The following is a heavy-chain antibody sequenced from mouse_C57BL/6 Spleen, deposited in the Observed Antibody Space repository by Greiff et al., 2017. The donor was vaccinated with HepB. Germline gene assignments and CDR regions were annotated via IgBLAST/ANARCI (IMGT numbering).Heavy chain of an antibody. CDR1: GFNIKDDY. CDR2: IDPENGDT. Sequence: VQLQQSGAELVRPGASVKLSCTASGFNIKDDYMHWVKQRPEQGLEWIGWIDPENGDTEYASKFQGKATITADTSSNTAYLQLSSLTSEDTAVYYCTTPPLHYYGSSYFFDYWGQGTTLTVSS. D-gene: IGHD1-1*01. J-gene: IGHJ2*01. CDR3: TTPPLHYYGSSYFFDY. V-gene: IGHV14-4*01.